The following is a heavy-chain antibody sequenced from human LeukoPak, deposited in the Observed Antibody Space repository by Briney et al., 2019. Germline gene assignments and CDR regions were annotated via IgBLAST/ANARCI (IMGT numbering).Heavy chain of an antibody. D-gene: IGHD6-19*01. V-gene: IGHV4-38-2*02. CDR1: GYSISSGYY. CDR3: ARGYNSGWYAY. J-gene: IGHJ4*02. CDR2: IYHAGST. Sequence: SETLSLTCTVSGYSISSGYYWGWIRQSPGKGLEWIGSIYHAGSTFHNPSLKSRVTISVDTFKNQFSLKVNSVTAADTAVYYCARGYNSGWYAYWGQGTLVTVSS.